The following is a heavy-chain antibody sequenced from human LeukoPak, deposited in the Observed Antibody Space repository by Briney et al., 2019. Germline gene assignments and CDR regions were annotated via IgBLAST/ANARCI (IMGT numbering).Heavy chain of an antibody. CDR3: AKVPQTYYYDSSGRAVYYYMDV. V-gene: IGHV3-23*01. J-gene: IGHJ6*03. CDR1: GFTFSNYA. CDR2: PSGSGGST. Sequence: GGSLRLSCAASGFTFSNYAMSWVRQPQGKVLEWVSAPSGSGGSTYYADSGKGRLTISRHHSKNPLYLQVNSRMTEDPAITYCAKVPQTYYYDSSGRAVYYYMDVWGKGTTVTVSS. D-gene: IGHD3-22*01.